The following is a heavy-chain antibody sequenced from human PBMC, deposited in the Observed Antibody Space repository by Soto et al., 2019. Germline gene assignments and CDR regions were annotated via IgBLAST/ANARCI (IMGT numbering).Heavy chain of an antibody. CDR1: GFTFSGSA. V-gene: IGHV3-73*01. Sequence: GGSLRLSCAASGFTFSGSAMHWVRQASGKGLEWVGRIRSKANSYATAYAASVKGRFTISRDDSKNTAYLQMNSLKTEDTAVYYCTRAVVTHANWFDPWGQGTLVTVSS. CDR3: TRAVVTHANWFDP. CDR2: IRSKANSYAT. D-gene: IGHD3-22*01. J-gene: IGHJ5*02.